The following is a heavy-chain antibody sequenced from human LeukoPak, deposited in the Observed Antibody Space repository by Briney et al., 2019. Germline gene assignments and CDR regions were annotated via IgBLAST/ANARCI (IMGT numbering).Heavy chain of an antibody. V-gene: IGHV3-21*01. CDR2: ISSSSSYI. CDR3: ARGSSGLPDY. D-gene: IGHD6-19*01. J-gene: IGHJ4*02. CDR1: GFTFSSYS. Sequence: PGGSLRLSCAASGFTFSSYSMNWVRQAPGKGLEWVSSISSSSSYIYYADSVRGRFTISRDNAKNSLYLQMNSLRAEDTAVYYCARGSSGLPDYWGQGTLVTVSS.